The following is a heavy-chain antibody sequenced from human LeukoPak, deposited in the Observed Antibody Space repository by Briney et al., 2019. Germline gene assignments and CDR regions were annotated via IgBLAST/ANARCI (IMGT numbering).Heavy chain of an antibody. CDR2: ISDSGGST. J-gene: IGHJ6*02. V-gene: IGHV3-64D*09. CDR1: GFPFSSYA. CDR3: VRGYSFGPYGMDV. Sequence: GGSLRLSCSASGFPFSSYAMHWVRQAPGEGLEYVSAISDSGGSTYYADSVKGRFPISRDNSKNTLYLQMSSLRAEDTAVYFCVRGYSFGPYGMDVWGQGTTVTVSS. D-gene: IGHD2-15*01.